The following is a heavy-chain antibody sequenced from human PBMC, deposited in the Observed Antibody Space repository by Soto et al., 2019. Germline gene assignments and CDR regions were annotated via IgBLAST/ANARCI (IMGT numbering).Heavy chain of an antibody. CDR3: ARLKVGATSDY. CDR1: GYSFAGHW. Sequence: PGESLKISCQGSGYSFAGHWISWVRQMPGKGLDWMGRIDPSDSYTNYSPSFEGHVTMSADTSVNTAYLQWRGLRASDTAIYFCARLKVGATSDYWGQGTLVTV. J-gene: IGHJ4*02. V-gene: IGHV5-10-1*01. CDR2: IDPSDSYT. D-gene: IGHD1-26*01.